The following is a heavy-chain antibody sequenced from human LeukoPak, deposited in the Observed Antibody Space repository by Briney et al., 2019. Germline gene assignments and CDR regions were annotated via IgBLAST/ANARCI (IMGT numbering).Heavy chain of an antibody. D-gene: IGHD3-22*01. CDR3: ARGGAYYDSSGYYLGYFQH. Sequence: SETLSLTCTVSGGSISSGGYYWSWIRQPPGKGLEWIGYIYYSGSTYYNPSLKSRVTISVDTSKNQFSLKLSSVTAADTAVYYCARGGAYYDSSGYYLGYFQHWGQGTLVTVSS. V-gene: IGHV4-30-4*01. CDR2: IYYSGST. CDR1: GGSISSGGYY. J-gene: IGHJ1*01.